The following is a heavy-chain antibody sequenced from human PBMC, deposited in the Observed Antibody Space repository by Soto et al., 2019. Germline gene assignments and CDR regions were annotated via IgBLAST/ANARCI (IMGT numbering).Heavy chain of an antibody. Sequence: EVQLVESGGGLVQPGESLTLSCAASGFPFSSYWMHWVRQAPGKGLVWVSRIKSDGSGTYYADSVQDRFTISRDNARNTLDLQMNSLRVEDTAVDFCARGDGDRCGGNGYLGRHWGQGTLVTVSS. CDR2: IKSDGSGT. CDR3: ARGDGDRCGGNGYLGRH. J-gene: IGHJ4*02. V-gene: IGHV3-74*01. CDR1: GFPFSSYW. D-gene: IGHD2-21*01.